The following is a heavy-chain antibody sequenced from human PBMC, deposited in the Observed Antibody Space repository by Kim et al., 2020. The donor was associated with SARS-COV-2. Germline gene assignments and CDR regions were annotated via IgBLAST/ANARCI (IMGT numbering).Heavy chain of an antibody. V-gene: IGHV3-43*01. CDR3: AKDLDYDSSGYYFH. J-gene: IGHJ4*02. D-gene: IGHD3-22*01. Sequence: ADSVKGRFTISRDNSKNSLYLQMNSLRTEDTALYYCAKDLDYDSSGYYFHWGQGTLVTVSS.